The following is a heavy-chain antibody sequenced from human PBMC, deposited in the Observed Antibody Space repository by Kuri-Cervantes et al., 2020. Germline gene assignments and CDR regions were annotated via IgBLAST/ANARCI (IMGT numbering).Heavy chain of an antibody. Sequence: ESLKISCTVSGGSISSYYWSWIRQPAGKGLEWIGRIYTSGSTNYNPSLKSRVTMSVDTSKNQFSLKLSSVTAADTAVYYCARELGGGSFGIWGQGTLVTVSS. CDR1: GGSISSYY. J-gene: IGHJ4*02. CDR3: ARELGGGSFGI. V-gene: IGHV4-4*07. D-gene: IGHD2-15*01. CDR2: IYTSGST.